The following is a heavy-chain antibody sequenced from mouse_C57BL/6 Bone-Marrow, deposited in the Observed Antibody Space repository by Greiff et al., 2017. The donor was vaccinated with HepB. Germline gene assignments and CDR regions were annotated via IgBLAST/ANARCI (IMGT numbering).Heavy chain of an antibody. CDR3: AGGYDYDEAYYAMGC. CDR2: ISDGGSYT. D-gene: IGHD2-4*01. Sequence: EVMLVESGGGLVKPGGSLKLSCAASGFTFSSYAMSWVRQTPEKRLEWVATISDGGSYTYYPDNVKGRFTISRDNAKNNLYLQMSHLKSEDTAMYYCAGGYDYDEAYYAMGCWGRGTSVTVSS. V-gene: IGHV5-4*03. CDR1: GFTFSSYA. J-gene: IGHJ4*01.